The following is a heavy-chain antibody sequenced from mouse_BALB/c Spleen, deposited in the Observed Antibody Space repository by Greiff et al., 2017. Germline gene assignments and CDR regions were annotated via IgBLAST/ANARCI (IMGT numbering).Heavy chain of an antibody. Sequence: EVQGVESGGGLVKPGGSLKLSCAASGFTFSDYYMYWVRQTPEKRLEWVATISDGGSYTYYPDSVKGRFTISRDNAKNNLYLQMSSLKSEDTAMYYCASSSYNAMDYWGQGTSVTVSS. CDR2: ISDGGSYT. CDR1: GFTFSDYY. J-gene: IGHJ4*01. CDR3: ASSSYNAMDY. V-gene: IGHV5-4*02. D-gene: IGHD1-1*01.